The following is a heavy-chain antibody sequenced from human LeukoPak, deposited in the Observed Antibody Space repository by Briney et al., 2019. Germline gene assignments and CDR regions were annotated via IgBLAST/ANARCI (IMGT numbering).Heavy chain of an antibody. CDR2: IYYSGST. Sequence: PSETLSLTCTVSGASINSSSYFWGWIRQPPGKGLEWIGSIYYSGSTYYNPSLKSRVTISVDTSRNQFSLKLNSVTATDTAVYYCAREGLAARRGGFDIWGQGTVVTVSS. D-gene: IGHD6-6*01. CDR1: GASINSSSYF. V-gene: IGHV4-39*07. CDR3: AREGLAARRGGFDI. J-gene: IGHJ3*02.